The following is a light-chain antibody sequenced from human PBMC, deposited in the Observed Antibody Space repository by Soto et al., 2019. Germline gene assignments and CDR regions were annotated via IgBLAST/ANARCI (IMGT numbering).Light chain of an antibody. CDR3: AAWDDSLSGYV. CDR2: RNN. Sequence: QSVLTQPPSASGTPGQRVTLSCSGSSSNIGSNYVYWYQQLPGTAPKLLIYRNNQRPSGVPDRFSGSKSGTSASLAISGLRSEDEDDYYCAAWDDSLSGYVFGTGTKLTVL. CDR1: SSNIGSNY. J-gene: IGLJ1*01. V-gene: IGLV1-47*01.